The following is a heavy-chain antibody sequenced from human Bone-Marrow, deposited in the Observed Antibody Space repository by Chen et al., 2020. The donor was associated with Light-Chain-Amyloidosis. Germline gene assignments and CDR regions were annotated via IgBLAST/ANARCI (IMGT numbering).Heavy chain of an antibody. J-gene: IGHJ6*02. CDR3: ARPTNSKGYGMDV. CDR2: YYSGRI. Sequence: QVQLQESGPGLVKPSQTLSLTCTVSGGSISSGGYYWSWIRQHPGKGLEWIGYYYSGRIYYNPSLKSRVTISFDTSKNQFSLNLSSATAAEPAVYYCARPTNSKGYGMDVWGQGTTVTVS. CDR1: GGSISSGGYY. V-gene: IGHV4-31*03. D-gene: IGHD2-8*01.